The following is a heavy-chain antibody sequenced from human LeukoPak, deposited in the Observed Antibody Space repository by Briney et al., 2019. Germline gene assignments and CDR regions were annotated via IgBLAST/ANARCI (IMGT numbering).Heavy chain of an antibody. V-gene: IGHV3-43*02. CDR1: GLTFYDQA. CDR3: ASQTKYYSGSVGSYWGAFDL. CDR2: SWNDGST. J-gene: IGHJ3*01. D-gene: IGHD3-10*01. Sequence: PGGSLRLSCAASGLTFYDQAMHWVRQAPGTGLEWVSLSWNDGSTYYADSVRGRFTISRDISKNSLYLEMSSLRTEDTALYHCASQTKYYSGSVGSYWGAFDLWGQGTMVTVSS.